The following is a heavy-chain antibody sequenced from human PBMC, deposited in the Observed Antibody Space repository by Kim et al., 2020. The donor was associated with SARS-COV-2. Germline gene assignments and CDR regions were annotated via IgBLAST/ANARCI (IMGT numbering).Heavy chain of an antibody. CDR1: GFTFSSYS. CDR3: ASLLDGSSYGYYYYGMDV. CDR2: ISSSSSYI. J-gene: IGHJ6*02. D-gene: IGHD6-13*01. V-gene: IGHV3-21*01. Sequence: GGSLRLSCAASGFTFSSYSMNWVRQAPGKGLEWVSSISSSSSYIYYADSVKGRFTISRDNAKNSLYLQMNSLRAEDTAVYYCASLLDGSSYGYYYYGMDVWGQGTTVTVSS.